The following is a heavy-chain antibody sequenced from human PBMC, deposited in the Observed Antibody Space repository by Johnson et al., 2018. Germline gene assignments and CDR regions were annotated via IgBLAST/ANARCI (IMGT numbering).Heavy chain of an antibody. D-gene: IGHD4-17*01. V-gene: IGHV3-23*04. CDR2: ISGGGDST. J-gene: IGHJ6*02. Sequence: EVRLGESGGGLVQPGGSLRLCCAASGFTFSSYAMNWVRQAPGKGLEWVSGISGGGDSTNYADSLRGRFTITRDNSKNTLYLQMRSLRAEDTAVYYCAKDGAVTNVYYYYGMDVWGQGTTVTVSS. CDR1: GFTFSSYA. CDR3: AKDGAVTNVYYYYGMDV.